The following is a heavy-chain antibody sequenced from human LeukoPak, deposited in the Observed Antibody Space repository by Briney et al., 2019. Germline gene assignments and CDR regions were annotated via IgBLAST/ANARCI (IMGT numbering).Heavy chain of an antibody. D-gene: IGHD3-3*01. Sequence: NPSETLSLTCAVYGGSFSGYYWSWIRQPPGKGLEWIGEINHSGSTNYNPSLKSRVTISVDTSKNQFSLKLSSVTAADTAVYYCARGGYDFWSGHHSWFDPWGQGTLVTVSS. V-gene: IGHV4-34*01. J-gene: IGHJ5*02. CDR1: GGSFSGYY. CDR3: ARGGYDFWSGHHSWFDP. CDR2: INHSGST.